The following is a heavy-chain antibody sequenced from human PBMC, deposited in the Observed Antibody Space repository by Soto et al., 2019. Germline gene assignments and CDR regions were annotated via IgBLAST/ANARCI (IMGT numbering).Heavy chain of an antibody. V-gene: IGHV4-31*03. J-gene: IGHJ4*02. D-gene: IGHD3-16*01. CDR2: IYYSGST. CDR1: SGSISSGGDY. CDR3: ARDRTWGPDY. Sequence: QVHLQESGPGLVKPSQTLSLTCTVSSGSISSGGDYWSWIRQHPGKGLEWIGYIYYSGSTYYNPSLKSRLTISVDTSKNQFSLKLSSVTAADTAMYYCARDRTWGPDYWGQGTLVTVSS.